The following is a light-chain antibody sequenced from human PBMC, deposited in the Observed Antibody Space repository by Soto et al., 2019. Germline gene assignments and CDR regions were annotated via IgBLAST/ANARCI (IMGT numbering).Light chain of an antibody. J-gene: IGKJ2*01. CDR1: QSVNSD. V-gene: IGKV3-15*01. CDR3: QQYNDWPPYT. CDR2: GAS. Sequence: DIVLTQSPATLSVSPGNRATLSCRASQSVNSDLAWYQQKPGQAPRLLIYGASTRATGTPIRFSGSESGTEFPLTISSLQSEDFAVYYCQQYNDWPPYTFGQGTKLEIK.